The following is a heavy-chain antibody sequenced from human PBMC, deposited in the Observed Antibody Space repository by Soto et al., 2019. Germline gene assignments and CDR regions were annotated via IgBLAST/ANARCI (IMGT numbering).Heavy chain of an antibody. J-gene: IGHJ2*01. CDR2: IIPIFRTT. CDR1: GGTFSSYA. Sequence: QVQLVQSGAEVKKPGSSVKVSCKASGGTFSSYAISWVRQAPGQGLEWMGGIIPIFRTTNYAQKFQGRVTITADESTSTAYMELSSLRSEDTAMYYCASVVTVVKSFHYWYFDLWGRGTLVTVSS. V-gene: IGHV1-69*12. CDR3: ASVVTVVKSFHYWYFDL. D-gene: IGHD2-15*01.